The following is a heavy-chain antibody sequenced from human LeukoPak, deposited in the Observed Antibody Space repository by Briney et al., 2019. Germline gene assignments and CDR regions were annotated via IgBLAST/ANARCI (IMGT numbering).Heavy chain of an antibody. D-gene: IGHD2-2*01. V-gene: IGHV3-23*01. Sequence: GGSLRLSCAASGFTFSSYAMSWVRQAPGKGLEWVSAISGSGSDTEYADSVKGRFTISRDNSKTTLYLQMSSLRVEDTAVYYCAKCSATCYANAFDIWGQGTMVTVSS. CDR2: ISGSGSDT. CDR1: GFTFSSYA. CDR3: AKCSATCYANAFDI. J-gene: IGHJ3*02.